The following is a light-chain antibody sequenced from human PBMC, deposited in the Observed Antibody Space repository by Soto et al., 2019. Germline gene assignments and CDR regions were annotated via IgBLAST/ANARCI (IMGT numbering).Light chain of an antibody. CDR1: QSISRY. Sequence: IVLTQSPGTLSLSPGERTTLSCRASQSISRYLAWYQQKPGQGPRLLIYGASSRATGTPDRFSGSGSGTDFTLTINRLEPEDFALYYCQQYGSSPYTFGLGTKLEIK. CDR2: GAS. CDR3: QQYGSSPYT. V-gene: IGKV3-20*01. J-gene: IGKJ2*01.